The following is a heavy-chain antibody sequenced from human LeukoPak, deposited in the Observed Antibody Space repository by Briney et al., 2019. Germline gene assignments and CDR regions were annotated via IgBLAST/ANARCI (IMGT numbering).Heavy chain of an antibody. D-gene: IGHD1-26*01. CDR1: GGSISSYY. V-gene: IGHV4-59*01. J-gene: IGHJ4*02. Sequence: SETLSLTCTVSGGSISSYYWSWIRQPPGKELEWIGYIYYSGSTNYNPSLKSRVTISVDTSKNQFSLKLSSVTAADTAVYYCARVGGGSYDLDYWGQGTLVTVSS. CDR2: IYYSGST. CDR3: ARVGGGSYDLDY.